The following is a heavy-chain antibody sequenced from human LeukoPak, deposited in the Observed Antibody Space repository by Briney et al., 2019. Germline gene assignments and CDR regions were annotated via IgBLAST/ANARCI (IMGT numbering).Heavy chain of an antibody. CDR2: ISSSSSYI. J-gene: IGHJ6*02. V-gene: IGHV3-21*01. Sequence: PGGSLRLSCAASGLTFSSYAMSWVRQAPGKGLEWVSSISSSSSYIYYAHSVKGRFTISRDNAKNSLYLQMNSLRAEDTAVYYCARFVPAAYGMDVWGQGTTVTVSS. CDR3: ARFVPAAYGMDV. D-gene: IGHD2-2*01. CDR1: GLTFSSYA.